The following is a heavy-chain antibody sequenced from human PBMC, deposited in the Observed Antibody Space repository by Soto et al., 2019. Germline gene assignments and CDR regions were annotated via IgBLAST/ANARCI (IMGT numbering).Heavy chain of an antibody. V-gene: IGHV3-64*01. D-gene: IGHD2-2*01. J-gene: IGHJ3*02. CDR3: VRRLPEHCSSTSCYAFPAFDI. CDR1: GFTFSSYA. Sequence: GGSLRLSCAASGFTFSSYAMHWVRQAPGKGLEYVSAISSNGGSTYYANSVKGRFTISRDNSKNTLYLQMGSLRAEDMAVYYCVRRLPEHCSSTSCYAFPAFDIWGQGTMVTVSS. CDR2: ISSNGGST.